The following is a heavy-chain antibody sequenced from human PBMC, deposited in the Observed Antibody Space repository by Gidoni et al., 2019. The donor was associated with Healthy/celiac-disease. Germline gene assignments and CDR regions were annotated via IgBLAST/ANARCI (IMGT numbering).Heavy chain of an antibody. CDR3: ARDKSSAGYGGNSMPFDY. V-gene: IGHV4-39*07. Sequence: QLQLQESGPGLVKPSETLSLTCTVSGGSISSSSYYWGWSRQPPGKGLEWIGSIYYSGSTYYNPPLKSRVTISVDTSKNQFSLKLSSVTAADTAVYYCARDKSSAGYGGNSMPFDYWGQGTLVTVSS. CDR1: GGSISSSSYY. CDR2: IYYSGST. J-gene: IGHJ4*02. D-gene: IGHD4-17*01.